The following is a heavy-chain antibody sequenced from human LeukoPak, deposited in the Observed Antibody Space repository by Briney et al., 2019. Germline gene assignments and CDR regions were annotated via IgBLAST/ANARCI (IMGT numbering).Heavy chain of an antibody. V-gene: IGHV4-4*07. Sequence: KSSETLSLTCTVSGGSISNYYWSWIRQPAGKGLEWIGRIYTSGSTNYNPSLKSRVTMSVDTSKNQFSLELSSVTAADTAVYYCARSYYYDSSGYRSLYYFDYWGQGTLVTVSS. CDR2: IYTSGST. D-gene: IGHD3-22*01. CDR1: GGSISNYY. J-gene: IGHJ4*02. CDR3: ARSYYYDSSGYRSLYYFDY.